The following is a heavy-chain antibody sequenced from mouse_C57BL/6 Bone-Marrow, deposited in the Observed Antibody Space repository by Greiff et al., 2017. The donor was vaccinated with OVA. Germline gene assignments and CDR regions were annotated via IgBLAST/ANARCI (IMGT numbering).Heavy chain of an antibody. J-gene: IGHJ3*01. D-gene: IGHD2-3*01. Sequence: KLQQSGPELVKPGASVKISCKASVYTFTDYYMNWVKQSHGKSLEWIGDINPNNGGTSYNQKFKGKATLTVDKSSSTAYMELRSLTSEDSVVYDCASGYDGYYAWFAYWGQGTLVTVSA. CDR2: INPNNGGT. CDR3: ASGYDGYYAWFAY. CDR1: VYTFTDYY. V-gene: IGHV1-26*01.